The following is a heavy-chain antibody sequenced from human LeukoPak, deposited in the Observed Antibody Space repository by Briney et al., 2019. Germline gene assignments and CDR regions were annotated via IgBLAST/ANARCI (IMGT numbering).Heavy chain of an antibody. CDR2: IGKDGSWI. J-gene: IGHJ4*02. Sequence: GGSLRLSCTASGLSLSGYWMSWVRQAPGQGLEWVANIGKDGSWIHYADSVKGRFTISRDNAKNSLSLQMNSLRADDTAIYYCARDLDFYATDYWGQGTLVTVSS. CDR1: GLSLSGYW. CDR3: ARDLDFYATDY. V-gene: IGHV3-7*01. D-gene: IGHD2/OR15-2a*01.